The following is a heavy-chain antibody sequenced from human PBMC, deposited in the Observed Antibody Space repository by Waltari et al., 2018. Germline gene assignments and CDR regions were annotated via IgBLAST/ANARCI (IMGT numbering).Heavy chain of an antibody. CDR2: ISGSGGST. J-gene: IGHJ3*02. Sequence: EVQLLESGGGLVQPGGSLRLSCAASGFTFSSYAMSWVRQAPGKGLEWVSAISGSGGSTYYADSVKGRFTISRDNSKNTLYLQMNSLRAEDTAVYYCAKEGFNWGSYRLLPSDAFDIWGQGTMVTVSS. D-gene: IGHD3-16*02. CDR1: GFTFSSYA. CDR3: AKEGFNWGSYRLLPSDAFDI. V-gene: IGHV3-23*01.